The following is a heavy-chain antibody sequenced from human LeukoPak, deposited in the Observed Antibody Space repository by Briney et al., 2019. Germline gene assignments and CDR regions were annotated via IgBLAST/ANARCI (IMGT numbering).Heavy chain of an antibody. V-gene: IGHV3-64D*09. Sequence: GGSLRLSCSASGFTFNSYAIHWVRPPPGQGLEYVSSIGTNGISTYYADSVTGRFTISRDNSKNSLYLQMSSLRAEDTAVYYCVKGQEVVYAPTFDYWGQGTLVTVSS. CDR3: VKGQEVVYAPTFDY. CDR2: IGTNGIST. J-gene: IGHJ4*02. D-gene: IGHD2-8*02. CDR1: GFTFNSYA.